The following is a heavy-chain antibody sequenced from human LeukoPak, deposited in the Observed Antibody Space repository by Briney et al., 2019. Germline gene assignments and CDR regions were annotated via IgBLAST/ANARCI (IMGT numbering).Heavy chain of an antibody. CDR2: ISSSSSTI. CDR3: ARDVGSGSYYMDV. Sequence: GGSLRLSCAASDFTLSNYNMHWVRQPPGKGLEWLSYISSSSSTIYYADSVKGRFTISRDNAKNTLYLQMNSLRVEDTAVYYCARDVGSGSYYMDVWGKGTTVTVSS. CDR1: DFTLSNYN. V-gene: IGHV3-48*01. D-gene: IGHD3-10*01. J-gene: IGHJ6*03.